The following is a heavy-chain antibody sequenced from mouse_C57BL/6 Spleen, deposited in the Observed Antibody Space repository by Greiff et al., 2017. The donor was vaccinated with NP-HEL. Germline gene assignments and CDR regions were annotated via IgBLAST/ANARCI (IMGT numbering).Heavy chain of an antibody. CDR1: GYAFTNYL. V-gene: IGHV1-54*01. CDR3: ARSEGLRRGYYFDY. CDR2: INPGSGGT. D-gene: IGHD2-4*01. J-gene: IGHJ2*01. Sequence: VQLQQSGAELVRPGTSVKVSCKASGYAFTNYLIEWVKQRPGQGLEWIGVINPGSGGTNYNEKFKGKATLTADKSSSTAYMQLSSLTSEDSAVYFCARSEGLRRGYYFDYWGQGTTLTVSS.